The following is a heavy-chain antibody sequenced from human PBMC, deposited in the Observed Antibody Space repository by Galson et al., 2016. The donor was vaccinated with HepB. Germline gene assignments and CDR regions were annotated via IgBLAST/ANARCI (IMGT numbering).Heavy chain of an antibody. CDR3: ASGTATRPLDD. J-gene: IGHJ4*02. Sequence: SETLSLTCAVSGVSIISSNWWSWVRQPPGKGLEWIGEIYYSGSTNHSPSLKSRATISVDKSKNQFSLKLSSVTAADTAVYYCASGTATRPLDDWGQGTLITVSS. CDR2: IYYSGST. V-gene: IGHV4-4*02. D-gene: IGHD1-1*01. CDR1: GVSIISSNW.